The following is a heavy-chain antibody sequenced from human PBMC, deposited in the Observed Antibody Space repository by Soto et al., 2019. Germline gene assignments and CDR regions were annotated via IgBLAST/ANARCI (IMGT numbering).Heavy chain of an antibody. CDR2: TYYNGDT. CDR1: DDSFRGADYY. D-gene: IGHD6-19*01. CDR3: ARGTGYIDGWRTFDF. V-gene: IGHV4-61*08. Sequence: PSETLSLTCTVSDDSFRGADYYWSWIRQPLGKGPEWIGYTYYNGDTKYNPALKSRVTMSVDTSKNQFSLRLSSVTAADTAVYFCARGTGYIDGWRTFDFWGGVNTVPVSP. J-gene: IGHJ4*02.